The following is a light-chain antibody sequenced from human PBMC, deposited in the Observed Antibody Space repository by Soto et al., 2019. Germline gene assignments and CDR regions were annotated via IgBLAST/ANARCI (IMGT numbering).Light chain of an antibody. CDR3: HQYNNSPWT. Sequence: EIVLTQSPGALSFAPVERSTLSFSASQSVSSNYLAWYQQKPGQAPRLLIYGASSRATGIPDRFSGSGSGTDFTLTITRLEPEDFAVYYCHQYNNSPWTFGQGTKVDIK. J-gene: IGKJ1*01. CDR2: GAS. V-gene: IGKV3-20*01. CDR1: QSVSSNY.